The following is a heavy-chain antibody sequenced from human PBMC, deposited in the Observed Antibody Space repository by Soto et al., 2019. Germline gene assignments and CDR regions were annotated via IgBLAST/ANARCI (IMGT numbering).Heavy chain of an antibody. CDR1: GFTFSSYA. Sequence: PGGSLRLSCAASGFTFSSYAMHWVRQAPGKGLEWVAVISYDGSNKYYADSVKGRFTISRDNSKNTLYLQMNSLRAEDTAVYYCARDSASVAIDYWGQGTLVTVSS. V-gene: IGHV3-30-3*01. CDR3: ARDSASVAIDY. CDR2: ISYDGSNK. D-gene: IGHD5-12*01. J-gene: IGHJ4*02.